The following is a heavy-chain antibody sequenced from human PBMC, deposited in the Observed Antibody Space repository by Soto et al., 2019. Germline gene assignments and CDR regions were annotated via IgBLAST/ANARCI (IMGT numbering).Heavy chain of an antibody. J-gene: IGHJ4*02. CDR3: ASMVYAVDRYFDY. Sequence: SETLSLTCTVSGGSISSGDYYWSWIRQPPGKGLEWIGSIYYSGSTYYNPSLKSRVTISVDTSKNQFSLRLSSVTAADTAVYYCASMVYAVDRYFDYWGQGTLVTVSS. D-gene: IGHD2-8*01. CDR2: IYYSGST. CDR1: GGSISSGDYY. V-gene: IGHV4-30-4*01.